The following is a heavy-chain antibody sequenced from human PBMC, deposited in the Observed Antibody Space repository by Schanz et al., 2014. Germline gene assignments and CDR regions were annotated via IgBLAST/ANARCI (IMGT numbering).Heavy chain of an antibody. V-gene: IGHV3-30*04. Sequence: QAQLVESGGGVVQPGRSLRLSCAASRFTFSNCAMHWVRQAPGKGLEWVSLTSYDGSNKYYADSVKGRFTISRDNSKNTLYLQVNSLRAEDTAVYYCAKHVRSLTGNDYWGQGTLVTVSS. CDR1: RFTFSNCA. CDR3: AKHVRSLTGNDY. J-gene: IGHJ4*02. D-gene: IGHD3-9*01. CDR2: TSYDGSNK.